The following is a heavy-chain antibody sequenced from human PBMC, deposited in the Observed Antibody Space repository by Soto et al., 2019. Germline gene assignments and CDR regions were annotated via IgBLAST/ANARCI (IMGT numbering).Heavy chain of an antibody. CDR3: ARDARGSLNWFDP. CDR2: IYYSGST. Sequence: SETLSLTCAVSGGSISSSNWWSWIRQPPGKGLEWIGYIYYSGSTNYNPSLKSRVTISVDTSKNQFSLKLSSVTAADTAVYYCARDARGSLNWFDPWGQGTLVTVSS. CDR1: GGSISSSNW. J-gene: IGHJ5*02. V-gene: IGHV4-61*01. D-gene: IGHD6-19*01.